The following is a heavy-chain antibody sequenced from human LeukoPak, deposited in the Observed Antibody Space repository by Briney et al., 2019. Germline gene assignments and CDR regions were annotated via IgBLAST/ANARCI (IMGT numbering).Heavy chain of an antibody. CDR3: TRGAGWLIDY. CDR2: IYYSGST. D-gene: IGHD3-16*01. Sequence: SETLSLTCTVSGGSISSSSYYWGWIRQPRGKGLEWIGSIYYSGSTYYNPSLKSRVTISADTSKNQFSLKLNSLTTADTAVYYCTRGAGWLIDYWGQGILVTVSS. V-gene: IGHV4-39*07. CDR1: GGSISSSSYY. J-gene: IGHJ4*02.